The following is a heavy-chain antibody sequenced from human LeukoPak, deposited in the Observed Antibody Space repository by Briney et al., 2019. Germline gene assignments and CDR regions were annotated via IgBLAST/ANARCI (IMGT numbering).Heavy chain of an antibody. V-gene: IGHV5-51*01. Sequence: GESLKISCKGSGYSFTSYWIGWVRQMPGKGLEWMGIIYPGHSDTRYSPSFQGQVTISADKSISTAYLQWSSLKASDTAMYYCARTLRYCSSSSCYHSSIDYWGQGTLVTVSS. J-gene: IGHJ4*02. CDR3: ARTLRYCSSSSCYHSSIDY. CDR2: IYPGHSDT. CDR1: GYSFTSYW. D-gene: IGHD2-2*01.